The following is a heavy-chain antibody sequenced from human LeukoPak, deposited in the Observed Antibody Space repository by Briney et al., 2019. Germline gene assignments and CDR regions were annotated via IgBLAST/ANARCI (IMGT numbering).Heavy chain of an antibody. J-gene: IGHJ4*02. V-gene: IGHV1-18*01. D-gene: IGHD3-22*01. Sequence: ASVKVSCKASGYTFTSYGTSWVRHAPGRGLQWLGWISVYNGNTNYAQKFRARVTMTTDTSTNTADMELRSLRSDDTAVYYCARRDYYDSSGYGGYFDHWGQGTRVTVSS. CDR3: ARRDYYDSSGYGGYFDH. CDR2: ISVYNGNT. CDR1: GYTFTSYG.